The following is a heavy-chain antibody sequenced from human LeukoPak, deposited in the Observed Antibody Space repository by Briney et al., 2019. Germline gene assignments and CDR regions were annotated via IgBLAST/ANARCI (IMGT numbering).Heavy chain of an antibody. Sequence: PGGSLRLSCAGAGFTFSNYGMHWVRQAPGKGLEWVSAISGSGGSAYYADSLKGRFTISRDNSKNTLYLRMNSLRAEDTALYYCAKLLTNWFDPWGQGTLVTVSS. CDR3: AKLLTNWFDP. J-gene: IGHJ5*02. CDR2: ISGSGGSA. D-gene: IGHD2-15*01. CDR1: GFTFSNYG. V-gene: IGHV3-23*01.